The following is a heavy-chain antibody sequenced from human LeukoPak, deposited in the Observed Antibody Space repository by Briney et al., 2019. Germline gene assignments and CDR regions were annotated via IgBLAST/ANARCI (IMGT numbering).Heavy chain of an antibody. CDR3: ASLYYDILTGYYRGPYFDY. V-gene: IGHV4-34*01. D-gene: IGHD3-9*01. CDR1: GGSFSGYY. CDR2: IKHSGST. Sequence: SETLSLTCAVYGGSFSGYYWSWIRQTPGKELEWIGEIKHSGSTNYNPSLKSRVTISVDTSKNQFSLKLSSVTAADTAVYYCASLYYDILTGYYRGPYFDYWGQGTLVTVSS. J-gene: IGHJ4*02.